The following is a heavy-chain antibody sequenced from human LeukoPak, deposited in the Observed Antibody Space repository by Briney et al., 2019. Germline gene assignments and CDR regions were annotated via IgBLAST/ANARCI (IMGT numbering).Heavy chain of an antibody. CDR1: GFTFGSCA. CDR2: ISGSGGTT. CDR3: ARGNHCSSTSCYLDAFDI. J-gene: IGHJ3*02. V-gene: IGHV3-23*01. Sequence: GGSLRLSCAASGFTFGSCAMIWVRQAPGKGLEWVSTISGSGGTTYYADSVKGRFTISRDNSKNTLYVQMNSLRAEDTAVYYCARGNHCSSTSCYLDAFDIWGQGTMVTVSS. D-gene: IGHD2-2*01.